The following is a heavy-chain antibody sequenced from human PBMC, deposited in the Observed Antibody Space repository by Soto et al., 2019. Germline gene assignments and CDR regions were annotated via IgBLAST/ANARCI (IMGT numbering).Heavy chain of an antibody. D-gene: IGHD5-12*01. V-gene: IGHV1-69*06. CDR3: VRVVAIPGYPDN. CDR1: GYTFSSYA. CDR2: IVPTVDTS. J-gene: IGHJ4*02. Sequence: SVKVSCKASGYTFSSYAITWVRQAPGQGLEWMGGIVPTVDTSTYAQKFQGRVTITADKFTNTVYMELSSLRSDDTAVYYCVRVVAIPGYPDNWGQGTLVTVSS.